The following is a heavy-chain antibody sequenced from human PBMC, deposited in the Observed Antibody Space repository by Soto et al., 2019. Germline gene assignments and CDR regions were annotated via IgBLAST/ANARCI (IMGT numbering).Heavy chain of an antibody. CDR2: INPRGGST. CDR3: ARGGGVSPYYYNLDV. Sequence: QVQLVQSGSEVQKPGASVKVSCKASGYTLNTYYMHWVRQAPGQGPEWMGIINPRGGSTTYAQNFQDRFTMTRDTSSSTVYMELSSLRSEDTSVYYCARGGGVSPYYYNLDVWGQGNTVTVSS. V-gene: IGHV1-46*02. D-gene: IGHD2-8*02. J-gene: IGHJ6*02. CDR1: GYTLNTYY.